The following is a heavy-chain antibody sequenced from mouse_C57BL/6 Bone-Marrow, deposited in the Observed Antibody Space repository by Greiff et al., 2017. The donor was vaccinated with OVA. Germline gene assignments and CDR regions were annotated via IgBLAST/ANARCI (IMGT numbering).Heavy chain of an antibody. CDR2: IYPGNSDT. J-gene: IGHJ4*01. Sequence: EVQLQQSGTVLARPGASVKMSCKTSGYTFTSYWLHWVKQRPGQGLEWIGAIYPGNSDTSYNQKFKGKAKLTAVTYASTAYMELSILTNDDAAVYYCKGGYYYGSSMDYWGQGTSVTVSS. CDR1: GYTFTSYW. V-gene: IGHV1-5*01. D-gene: IGHD1-1*01. CDR3: KGGYYYGSSMDY.